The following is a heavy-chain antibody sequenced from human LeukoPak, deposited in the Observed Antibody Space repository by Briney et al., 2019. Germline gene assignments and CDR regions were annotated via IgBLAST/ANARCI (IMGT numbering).Heavy chain of an antibody. CDR1: GGSFSGYY. Sequence: SETLSLTCAVSGGSFSGYYWSWVRQPPGKGLEWIGEINHSGSTNYNPSLKSRVTISVDTSKNQFSLKLSSVTAADTAVYYCARGGSLNTAMVAGMDVWGKGTTVTVSS. V-gene: IGHV4-34*01. J-gene: IGHJ6*04. CDR3: ARGGSLNTAMVAGMDV. D-gene: IGHD5-18*01. CDR2: INHSGST.